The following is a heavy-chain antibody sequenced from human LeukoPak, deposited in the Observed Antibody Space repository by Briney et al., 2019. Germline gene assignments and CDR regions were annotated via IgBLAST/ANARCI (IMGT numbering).Heavy chain of an antibody. CDR2: TYYSGST. D-gene: IGHD3-22*01. CDR3: ARHYDNSGYGFFQH. Sequence: SETLSLTCTVSGGSIRSTTYYWGWIRQPPGKGLEWIGITYYSGSTQYNPSLTSRVTISVDTSKNQFSLKLSSVTAADTAVYYCARHYDNSGYGFFQHWGQGTLVTASS. CDR1: GGSIRSTTYY. J-gene: IGHJ1*01. V-gene: IGHV4-39*01.